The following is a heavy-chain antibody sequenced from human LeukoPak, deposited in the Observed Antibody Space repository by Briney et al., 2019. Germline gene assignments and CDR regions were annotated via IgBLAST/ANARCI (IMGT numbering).Heavy chain of an antibody. CDR1: GYTFTGHY. CDR2: INTNTGST. V-gene: IGHV1-2*06. D-gene: IGHD6-19*01. CDR3: ARDPNTSGLKDY. Sequence: ASVKVSCKASGYTFTGHYMHWVRQAPGQGLEWMGRINTNTGSTNYAQNFQGRVTMTRDTSITTAYMELRSLRSDDTAVYYCARDPNTSGLKDYWGQGALVTVSS. J-gene: IGHJ4*02.